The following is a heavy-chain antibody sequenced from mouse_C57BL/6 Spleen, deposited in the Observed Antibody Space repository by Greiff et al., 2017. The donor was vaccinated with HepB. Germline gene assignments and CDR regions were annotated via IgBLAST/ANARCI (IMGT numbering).Heavy chain of an antibody. Sequence: QVHVKQSGAELVKPGASVKMSCKASGYTFTSYWITWVKQRPGQGLEWIGDIYPGSGSTNYNEKFKSKATLTVDTSSSTAYMQLSSLTSEDSAVYYCARGGYGSSFFDYWGQGTTLTVSS. CDR2: IYPGSGST. D-gene: IGHD1-1*01. J-gene: IGHJ2*01. CDR3: ARGGYGSSFFDY. CDR1: GYTFTSYW. V-gene: IGHV1-55*01.